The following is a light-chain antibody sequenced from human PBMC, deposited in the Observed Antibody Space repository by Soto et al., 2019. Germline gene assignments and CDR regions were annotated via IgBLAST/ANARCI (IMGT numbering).Light chain of an antibody. CDR3: CSYAGSSTLV. CDR1: SSDVGSYNL. CDR2: EVS. Sequence: QSVLTQPASVSGSPGQSITISCTGTSSDVGSYNLVSWYQHHPGKAPKLMIYEVSKRPSGVSNRFSGSKSGNTASLTISGLQAEDEADYYCCSYAGSSTLVFGGGTQLTVL. V-gene: IGLV2-23*02. J-gene: IGLJ2*01.